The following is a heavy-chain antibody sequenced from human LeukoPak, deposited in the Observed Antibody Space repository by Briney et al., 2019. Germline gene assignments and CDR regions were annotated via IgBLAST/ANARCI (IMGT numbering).Heavy chain of an antibody. CDR2: INHSGST. V-gene: IGHV4-34*01. CDR3: ARGPILAGIFRDWFDP. J-gene: IGHJ5*02. D-gene: IGHD3-10*01. Sequence: SETLPLTCTVSGGSISSYYWSWIRQPPGKGLEWIGEINHSGSTNYDPSLKSRVTISVDTSKNQFSLKLSSVTAADTAVYYCARGPILAGIFRDWFDPWGQGTLVTVSS. CDR1: GGSISSYY.